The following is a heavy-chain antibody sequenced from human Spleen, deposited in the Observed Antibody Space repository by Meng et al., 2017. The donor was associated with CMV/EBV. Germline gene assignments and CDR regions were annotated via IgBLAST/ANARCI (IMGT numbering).Heavy chain of an antibody. D-gene: IGHD3-22*01. V-gene: IGHV3-23*01. Sequence: VQSLGSWGGLVQPGGYLGLSCAAAGFTFSSYAMSWCRQAPGKGLEWVSAISGSGGSTYYADSVKGRFTISRDNSKNTLYLQMNSLRAEDTALYYCAKEETVILGGVDYWGQGTLVTVSS. J-gene: IGHJ4*02. CDR1: GFTFSSYA. CDR2: ISGSGGST. CDR3: AKEETVILGGVDY.